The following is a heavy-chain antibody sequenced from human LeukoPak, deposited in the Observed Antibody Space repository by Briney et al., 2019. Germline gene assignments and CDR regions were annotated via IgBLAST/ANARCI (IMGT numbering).Heavy chain of an antibody. J-gene: IGHJ3*02. CDR3: ARDRDGGFAFDI. D-gene: IGHD2-15*01. CDR2: IMPNGETR. Sequence: GGSLRLSCAASGFSFSNYVMHWVRQAPGKGLEYVSAIMPNGETRGYANSMKGRFTISRDNSKNTLYLQMGSLRAEDMAIYYCARDRDGGFAFDIWGQGTLVTASS. CDR1: GFSFSNYV. V-gene: IGHV3-64*01.